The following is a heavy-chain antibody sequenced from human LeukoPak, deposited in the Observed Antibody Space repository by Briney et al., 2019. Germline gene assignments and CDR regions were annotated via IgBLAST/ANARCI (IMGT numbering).Heavy chain of an antibody. CDR1: GGSISSGGYY. V-gene: IGHV4-30-2*01. CDR2: IYHSGST. D-gene: IGHD6-19*01. Sequence: PSETLSLTCTVSGGSISSGGYYWSWIRQPPGKGLEWIGYIYHSGSTYYNPSLKSRVTISVDTSKNQFSLKLSSVTAADTAVYYCATNGYSSGSPLSWGQGTLVTVSS. J-gene: IGHJ4*02. CDR3: ATNGYSSGSPLS.